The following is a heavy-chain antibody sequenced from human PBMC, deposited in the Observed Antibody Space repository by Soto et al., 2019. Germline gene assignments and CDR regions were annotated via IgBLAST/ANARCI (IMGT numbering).Heavy chain of an antibody. CDR1: GNSVSSNSAG. V-gene: IGHV6-1*01. CDR3: ARGEQYSGRIFDY. Sequence: SQTLSLTCAITGNSVSSNSAGWSWVRQSPSRGLEWLGRTYYRSKWYYEYAVSVRGRITINPDTSKNQHSLQLNSVTPEDTAVYFCARGEQYSGRIFDYWGQGTLVTGSS. CDR2: TYYRSKWYY. D-gene: IGHD1-26*01. J-gene: IGHJ4*01.